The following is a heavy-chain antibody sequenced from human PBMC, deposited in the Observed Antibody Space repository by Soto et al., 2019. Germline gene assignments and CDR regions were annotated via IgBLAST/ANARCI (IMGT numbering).Heavy chain of an antibody. CDR1: GFNVNTNY. J-gene: IGHJ4*02. V-gene: IGHV3-66*01. D-gene: IGHD3-10*01. Sequence: GGSLRLSCVVSGFNVNTNYMSWVRQAPGKGLEWVSILYDSGASSYADSVKGRFTISRDISKNTLYLQMNRLRAEDTAVYYCVRRLHARGVTPFHWGQGTLVTVSS. CDR3: VRRLHARGVTPFH. CDR2: LYDSGAS.